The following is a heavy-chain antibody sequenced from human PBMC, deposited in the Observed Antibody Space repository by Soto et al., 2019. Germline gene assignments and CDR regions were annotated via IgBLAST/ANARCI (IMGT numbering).Heavy chain of an antibody. D-gene: IGHD5-18*01. J-gene: IGHJ4*02. V-gene: IGHV4-30-4*01. Sequence: QVQLQESGPGLVKPSQTLSLTCTVSGGSISSGDYYWSWIRQPPGKGLEWIGYIYYSGSTYYNPSLTGRVTISVDTSKNQFSLKLCSVTAADTAVYYCASNSYGDTFYDYWGQETLFPVSS. CDR3: ASNSYGDTFYDY. CDR2: IYYSGST. CDR1: GGSISSGDYY.